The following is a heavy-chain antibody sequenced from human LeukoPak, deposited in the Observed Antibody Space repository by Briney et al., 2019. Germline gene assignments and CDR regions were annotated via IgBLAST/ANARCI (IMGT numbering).Heavy chain of an antibody. Sequence: GGSLRLSCAGSGFTFSTYSMNWVRQAPGKGLEWVSYISSSSATIYYSDSVKGRFTISRDNAKNSLYLQMNSLRAEDTAVYYCARSRSSSSFGYWGQGTLVTVSS. CDR1: GFTFSTYS. D-gene: IGHD6-6*01. CDR2: ISSSSATI. CDR3: ARSRSSSSFGY. J-gene: IGHJ4*02. V-gene: IGHV3-48*01.